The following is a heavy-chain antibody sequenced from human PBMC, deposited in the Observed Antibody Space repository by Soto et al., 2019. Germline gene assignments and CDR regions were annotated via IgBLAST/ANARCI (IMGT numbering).Heavy chain of an antibody. Sequence: QVQLVQSGAEEKKPGASVKVSCEASGYTFTSYAMHWVRQAPGQRLEWMGWINADNGNTKYSQKFQGRVTITRDTSASTAYMELSSLRSEDTAVYYCARSLYDILTGSVLNWFDPWGQGTLVTVSS. D-gene: IGHD3-9*01. CDR3: ARSLYDILTGSVLNWFDP. CDR2: INADNGNT. V-gene: IGHV1-3*05. CDR1: GYTFTSYA. J-gene: IGHJ5*02.